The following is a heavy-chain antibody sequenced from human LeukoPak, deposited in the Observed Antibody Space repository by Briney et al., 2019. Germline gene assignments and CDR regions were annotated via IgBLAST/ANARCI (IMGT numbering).Heavy chain of an antibody. CDR3: ARDWHHSSGCLDY. D-gene: IGHD6-19*01. J-gene: IGHJ4*02. CDR1: GFTFSSYS. CDR2: ISSSSSYI. V-gene: IGHV3-21*01. Sequence: GGSLRLSCAASGFTFSSYSMNWVRQAPGKGLEWVSSISSSSSYIYYADSVEGRFTISRDNAKNSLYLQMNSLRAEDTAVYYCARDWHHSSGCLDYWGQGTLVTVSS.